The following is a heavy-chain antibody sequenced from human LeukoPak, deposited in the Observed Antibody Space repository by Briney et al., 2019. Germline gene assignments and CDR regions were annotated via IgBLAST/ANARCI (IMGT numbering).Heavy chain of an antibody. D-gene: IGHD3-22*01. CDR1: GYSFSTYW. CDR2: IYPGDSDA. J-gene: IGHJ5*02. V-gene: IGHV5-51*01. CDR3: ARLVSSGRFDP. Sequence: GEYLKISCKGSGYSFSTYWIGWVRQMPGKGLEWMGIIYPGDSDARYSPSFQGQVTMSADKSISTAYLQWSSLKASDTAMYYCARLVSSGRFDPWGQGTLVTVSS.